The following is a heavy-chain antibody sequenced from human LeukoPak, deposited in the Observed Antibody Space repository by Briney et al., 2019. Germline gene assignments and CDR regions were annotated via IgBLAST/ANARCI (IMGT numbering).Heavy chain of an antibody. J-gene: IGHJ2*01. CDR3: ARAILTPSGYVWHFDL. Sequence: PSETLSLTCTVSGGSISSGGYFWSWIRQHPGKGLEWIGYMHNSENADYNPSLKSRVTISVDTSKNQISLKVNSVTAADTAVYYCARAILTPSGYVWHFDLWGRGTLVTVSS. V-gene: IGHV4-31*03. CDR1: GGSISSGGYF. D-gene: IGHD3-3*01. CDR2: MHNSENA.